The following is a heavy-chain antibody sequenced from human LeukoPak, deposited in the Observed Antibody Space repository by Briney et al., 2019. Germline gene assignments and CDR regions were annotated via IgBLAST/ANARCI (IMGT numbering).Heavy chain of an antibody. CDR1: GGSISSSGYY. CDR2: IYYSGST. Sequence: KASETLSLTCTVSGGSISSSGYYWGWIRQPPGKGLEWIGSIYYSGSTYYNPSLKSRVTISVDTSKNQFSLKLSSVTAADTAVYYCARHAPLTYYYGSGSYPFDYWGQGTLVTASS. J-gene: IGHJ4*02. V-gene: IGHV4-39*01. D-gene: IGHD3-10*01. CDR3: ARHAPLTYYYGSGSYPFDY.